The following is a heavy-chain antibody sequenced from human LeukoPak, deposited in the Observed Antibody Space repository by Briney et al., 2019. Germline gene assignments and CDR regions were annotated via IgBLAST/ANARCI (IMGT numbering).Heavy chain of an antibody. J-gene: IGHJ4*02. D-gene: IGHD3-3*01. V-gene: IGHV3-20*04. CDR2: INANGGST. CDR3: VRHDFWSGFKGGDY. CDR1: GFTFDNYG. Sequence: GGSLRLSCAASGFTFDNYGMSWVRQVPGKGLEWVSSINANGGSTAYGDSVRGRFTISRDNAKNSLYLQMSSLRAEDTAFYYCVRHDFWSGFKGGDYWGQGTLVTVSS.